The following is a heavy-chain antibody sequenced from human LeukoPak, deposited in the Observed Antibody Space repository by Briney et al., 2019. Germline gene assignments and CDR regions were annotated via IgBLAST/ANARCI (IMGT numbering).Heavy chain of an antibody. D-gene: IGHD6-19*01. Sequence: PSETLSLTCTVSGGSISSGGYYWSWIRQHPGKGLEWIGYIYYSGSTYYNPSLKSRVTISVDTSKNQFSLKLSSVTAADTAVYYCAREAGQWLVPYFDYWGQGTLVTVSS. CDR2: IYYSGST. CDR3: AREAGQWLVPYFDY. J-gene: IGHJ4*02. CDR1: GGSISSGGYY. V-gene: IGHV4-31*03.